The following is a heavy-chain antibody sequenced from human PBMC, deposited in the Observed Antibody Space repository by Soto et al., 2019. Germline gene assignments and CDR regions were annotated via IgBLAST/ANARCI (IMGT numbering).Heavy chain of an antibody. CDR1: GFTFNTYW. CDR3: ARGRGLDV. V-gene: IGHV3-7*04. Sequence: EVQLVESGGGLVQPGGSLRLSCAASGFTFNTYWMTWVRQAPGKGLEWVANMKQDGSVKDYVDSVKGRFTISRDNAKNSLYLQMNSLRAEDTAVDYCARGRGLDVWGQGTTVTVSS. CDR2: MKQDGSVK. J-gene: IGHJ6*02.